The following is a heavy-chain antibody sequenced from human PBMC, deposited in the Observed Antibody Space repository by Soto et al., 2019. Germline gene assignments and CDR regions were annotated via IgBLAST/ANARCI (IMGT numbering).Heavy chain of an antibody. CDR3: ARRAVVAVTGSLDNWLDP. CDR1: GGSISSYY. J-gene: IGHJ5*02. Sequence: SETLSLTCTVSGGSISSYYWSWIRQPPGKGLEWIGYVYSSGSTNYNPSLKSRVTISVDTSRNQFSLKVNSVTAADTAMYYCARRAVVAVTGSLDNWLDPWGQGILVTVSS. D-gene: IGHD2-21*01. V-gene: IGHV4-59*01. CDR2: VYSSGST.